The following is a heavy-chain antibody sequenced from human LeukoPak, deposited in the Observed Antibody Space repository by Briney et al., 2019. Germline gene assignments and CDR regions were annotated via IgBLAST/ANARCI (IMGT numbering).Heavy chain of an antibody. V-gene: IGHV4-31*03. J-gene: IGHJ3*02. D-gene: IGHD2-15*01. CDR2: IYYSGST. Sequence: SETLSLTCTVSGGSISSGDYYWSRIRQHPGKGLEWIGYIYYSGSTYYNPSLKSRVIISVDTSKNQLSLKLSSVTAADTAVYYCARGLGYCSGGSCYSYDAFDIWGQGTMVTVSS. CDR1: GGSISSGDYY. CDR3: ARGLGYCSGGSCYSYDAFDI.